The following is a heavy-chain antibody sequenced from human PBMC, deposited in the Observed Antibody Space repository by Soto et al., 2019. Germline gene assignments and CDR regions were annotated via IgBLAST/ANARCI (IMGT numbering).Heavy chain of an antibody. CDR2: IYTDGST. CDR1: GFSVTYNY. V-gene: IGHV3-66*01. J-gene: IGHJ4*02. Sequence: PGGSLRLSCSVSGFSVTYNYMTWVRQAPRKGLEWVSVIYTDGSTYNADSVKGRFIISRDNSENALYLQMNSLRAEDTAVYYCARAKPPSYSSGWYGFDYWGQGTLVTVSS. D-gene: IGHD6-19*01. CDR3: ARAKPPSYSSGWYGFDY.